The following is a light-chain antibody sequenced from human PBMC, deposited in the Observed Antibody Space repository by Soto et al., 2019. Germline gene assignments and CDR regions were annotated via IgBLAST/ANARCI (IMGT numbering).Light chain of an antibody. CDR3: ATWDDSLNGVV. V-gene: IGLV1-44*01. CDR2: SND. Sequence: QSALTQPPSASGTPGQRVSISCSGGSSNIGTNTVNWYQHLPGTAPKLLIFSNDERPSGVPDRFSGSKSGTSASLAISGLQSDDEADYYCATWDDSLNGVVFGGGTKSPS. CDR1: SSNIGTNT. J-gene: IGLJ2*01.